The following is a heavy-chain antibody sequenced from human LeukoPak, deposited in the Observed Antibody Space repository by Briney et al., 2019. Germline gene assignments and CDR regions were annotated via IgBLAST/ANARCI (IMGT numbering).Heavy chain of an antibody. CDR3: ARVLDYDYY. CDR1: GYTFTSYA. J-gene: IGHJ4*02. Sequence: ASVKVSCKASGYTFTSYAMNWVRQAPGQGLEWMGWIDANSGGTKYAPKFQGRVTMTRDTSITTAFLELSRLRSDDTAVYYCARVLDYDYYWGQGTLVTVSS. V-gene: IGHV1-2*02. D-gene: IGHD4-17*01. CDR2: IDANSGGT.